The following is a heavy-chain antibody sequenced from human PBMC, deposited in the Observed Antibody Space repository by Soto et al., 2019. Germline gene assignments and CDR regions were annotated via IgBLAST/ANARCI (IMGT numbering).Heavy chain of an antibody. V-gene: IGHV3-48*01. D-gene: IGHD3-10*01. Sequence: GGSLRLSCAASGFTFSSYSMNWVRQAPGKGLEWVSYISSSSSTIYYADSVKGRFTISRDNAKNSLYLQMNSLRAEDTAVYYCARDERYYGSGSYYNPDYYYYMDVWGKGTTVTVSS. CDR1: GFTFSSYS. CDR2: ISSSSSTI. J-gene: IGHJ6*03. CDR3: ARDERYYGSGSYYNPDYYYYMDV.